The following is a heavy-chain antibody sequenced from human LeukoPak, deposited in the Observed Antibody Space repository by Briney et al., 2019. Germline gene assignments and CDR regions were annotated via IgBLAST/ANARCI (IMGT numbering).Heavy chain of an antibody. CDR3: AKPYGGNLADGFVI. CDR1: GFTLSSYA. CDR2: ITGGCSK. D-gene: IGHD4-23*01. V-gene: IGHV3-23*01. Sequence: QPGGSLRLSCAVSGFTLSSYAMSWVRQAPAKGLEWVSAITGGCSKYHTDSVKGRFTISRDNPRHTLSLQMSSLRAEDTAIYYCAKPYGGNLADGFVIWVQGTMVTVRS. J-gene: IGHJ3*02.